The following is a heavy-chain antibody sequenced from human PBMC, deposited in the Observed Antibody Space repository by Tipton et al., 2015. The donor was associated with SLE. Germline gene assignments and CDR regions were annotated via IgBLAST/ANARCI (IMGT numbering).Heavy chain of an antibody. J-gene: IGHJ5*02. D-gene: IGHD4-11*01. Sequence: LRLSCTVSGGSISNYYWSWIRQPPGKGLEWIGCIYYSGVTNYNPSLKSRLTLSVDTSKNQFSLRLSSVTAADGAVYYCARGEDDYHSKGGWMDPWGQGSLVTVSS. CDR3: ARGEDDYHSKGGWMDP. CDR2: IYYSGVT. V-gene: IGHV4-59*01. CDR1: GGSISNYY.